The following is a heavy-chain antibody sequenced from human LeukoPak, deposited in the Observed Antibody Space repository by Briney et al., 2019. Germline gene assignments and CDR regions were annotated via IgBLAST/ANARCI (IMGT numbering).Heavy chain of an antibody. D-gene: IGHD3-10*01. CDR2: IRYDGSNK. Sequence: GGSLRLSCAASGFTFSSYGMPWVRQAPGKGLEWVAFIRYDGSNKYYADSVKGRFTISRDNSKNTLYLQMNSLRAEDTAVYYCAKDDSLLWFGELLHYYYYGMDVWGQGTTVTVSS. V-gene: IGHV3-30*02. J-gene: IGHJ6*02. CDR1: GFTFSSYG. CDR3: AKDDSLLWFGELLHYYYYGMDV.